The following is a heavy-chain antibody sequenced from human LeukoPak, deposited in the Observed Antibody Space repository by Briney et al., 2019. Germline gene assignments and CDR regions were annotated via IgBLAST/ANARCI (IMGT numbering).Heavy chain of an antibody. CDR3: ARVSPMIYPWFDP. CDR2: IYYSGSI. CDR1: GGSILSNTYF. J-gene: IGHJ5*02. D-gene: IGHD3-22*01. V-gene: IGHV4-61*05. Sequence: SETLSLTCSVSGGSILSNTYFWGWIRQSPGKGLEWIGYIYYSGSINYNPSLKSRVTISVDTSKNQFSLKLSSVTAADTAVYYCARVSPMIYPWFDPWGQGTLVTVSS.